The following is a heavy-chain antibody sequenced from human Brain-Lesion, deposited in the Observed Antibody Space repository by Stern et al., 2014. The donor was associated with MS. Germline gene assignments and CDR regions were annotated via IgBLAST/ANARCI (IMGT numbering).Heavy chain of an antibody. V-gene: IGHV1-18*04. CDR2: VSPYNGKT. Sequence: VQLEESGTEVKEPGASVKVSCKTSGFTFANYGIVWVRQAPGQGLEWMGWVSPYNGKTNYEQTFQGRVTMPSDTSTTTAYMELRSLRSDDTAVYYCARYDSGSADYWGQGTLVTVSS. CDR3: ARYDSGSADY. CDR1: GFTFANYG. J-gene: IGHJ4*02. D-gene: IGHD6-19*01.